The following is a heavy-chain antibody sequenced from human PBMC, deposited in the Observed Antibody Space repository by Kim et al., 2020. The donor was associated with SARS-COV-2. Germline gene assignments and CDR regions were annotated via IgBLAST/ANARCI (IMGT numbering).Heavy chain of an antibody. D-gene: IGHD3-10*01. CDR2: ISWNSGSI. J-gene: IGHJ4*02. V-gene: IGHV3-9*01. CDR3: AKDPGNEYYFDY. CDR1: GFTFNDYA. Sequence: GGSLRISCAASGFTFNDYAMHWVRQAPGKGLEWVSGISWNSGSIGYADSVKGRFTISRDNAKNSLYLQMNSLRAEDTALYYCAKDPGNEYYFDYWGQGTL.